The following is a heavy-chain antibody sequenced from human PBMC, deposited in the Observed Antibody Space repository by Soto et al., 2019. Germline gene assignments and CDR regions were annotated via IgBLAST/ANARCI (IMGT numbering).Heavy chain of an antibody. CDR3: AKLDYGDYYYYGMDV. CDR1: GFTFSSYE. CDR2: ISSSGSTI. D-gene: IGHD4-17*01. Sequence: GGSLRLSCAASGFTFSSYEMNWVRPAPGKGLEWVSYISSSGSTIYYADSVKGRFTISRDNAKNSLYLQMNSLRAEDTAVYYCAKLDYGDYYYYGMDVWGQGTTVTVSS. V-gene: IGHV3-48*03. J-gene: IGHJ6*02.